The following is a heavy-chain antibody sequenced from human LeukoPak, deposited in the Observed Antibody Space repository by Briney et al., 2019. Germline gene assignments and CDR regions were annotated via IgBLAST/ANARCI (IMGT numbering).Heavy chain of an antibody. D-gene: IGHD2-15*01. J-gene: IGHJ3*02. V-gene: IGHV3-7*03. CDR2: IKQDGSEK. CDR3: ARDGRYCSGGSCYDAFDI. CDR1: GFTFNNYW. Sequence: PGGSLRLSCAASGFTFNNYWMSWVRQAPGKGLEWVANIKQDGSEKYYVDSVKGRFTISRDNAKNSLYLQMNSLRAEDTAVYYCARDGRYCSGGSCYDAFDIWGQGTMVTVSS.